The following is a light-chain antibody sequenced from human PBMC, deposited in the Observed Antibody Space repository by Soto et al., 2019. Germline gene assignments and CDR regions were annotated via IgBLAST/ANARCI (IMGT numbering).Light chain of an antibody. Sequence: QSVLTQPASVSGSPGQSITISCTGSSSDVGSYNYVSWYQHHPGKAPKLLIYDVSNRPSGVSSRFSGSKSGNTASLMISGLQAEDEDDYYCSSYTISNTVILGGGTKVTVL. CDR1: SSDVGSYNY. V-gene: IGLV2-14*01. CDR3: SSYTISNTVI. CDR2: DVS. J-gene: IGLJ2*01.